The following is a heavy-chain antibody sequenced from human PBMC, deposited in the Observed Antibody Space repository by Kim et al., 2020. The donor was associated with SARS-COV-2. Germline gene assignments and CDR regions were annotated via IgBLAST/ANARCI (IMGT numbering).Heavy chain of an antibody. V-gene: IGHV3-33*01. D-gene: IGHD4-17*01. Sequence: ADSVKGRVTYSRDNSKDTVNLQMDSLKAEDTAVYYCARDGSGGALNLFDYWGQGTLVTVSS. J-gene: IGHJ4*02. CDR3: ARDGSGGALNLFDY.